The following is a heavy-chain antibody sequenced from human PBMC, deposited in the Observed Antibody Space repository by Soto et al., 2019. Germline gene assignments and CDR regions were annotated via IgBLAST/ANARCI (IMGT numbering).Heavy chain of an antibody. V-gene: IGHV5-51*01. D-gene: IGHD5-18*01. J-gene: IGHJ3*02. CDR3: ARVPVDTAMVTSRPTNDDFDI. Sequence: GESLKISCKGSGYSFTSYWIGWVRQMPGKGLEWMGIIYPGDSDTRYSPSFQGQVTISADKSISTAYLQWSSLKASDTAMYYCARVPVDTAMVTSRPTNDDFDIWGQGTMVTVSS. CDR2: IYPGDSDT. CDR1: GYSFTSYW.